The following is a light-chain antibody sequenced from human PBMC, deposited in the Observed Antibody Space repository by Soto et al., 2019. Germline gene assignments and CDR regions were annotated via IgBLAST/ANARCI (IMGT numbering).Light chain of an antibody. J-gene: IGKJ1*01. CDR3: QQSNSYPWT. Sequence: DIQMTQSPSTLSASVGDRATITCRASQSISSRLAWYQQKPGKAPKLLIYKPSSLESGGPSRFSGSGSGTQLTITSSSLQPDDFATYLCQQSNSYPWTFGQGTKVEIK. CDR2: KPS. CDR1: QSISSR. V-gene: IGKV1-5*03.